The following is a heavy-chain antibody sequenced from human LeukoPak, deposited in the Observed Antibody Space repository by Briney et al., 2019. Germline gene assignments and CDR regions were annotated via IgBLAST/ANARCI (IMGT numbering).Heavy chain of an antibody. CDR1: DYSISGAYY. V-gene: IGHV4-38-2*02. Sequence: SETLSLTCTVSDYSISGAYYWGWIRQPPGRGLEWIGSIYHSGSTYYNPSLKSRVTISVDTSKNQFSLKLSSVTAADTAVYYCARGVSSGWYGEFDYWGQGTLVTVSS. J-gene: IGHJ4*02. CDR3: ARGVSSGWYGEFDY. D-gene: IGHD6-19*01. CDR2: IYHSGST.